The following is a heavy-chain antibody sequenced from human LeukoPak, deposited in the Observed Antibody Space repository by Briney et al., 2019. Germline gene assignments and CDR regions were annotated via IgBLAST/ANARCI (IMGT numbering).Heavy chain of an antibody. D-gene: IGHD2-15*01. CDR3: TRNIDCSGGSCSYYFDF. V-gene: IGHV3-49*04. CDR1: GFTFFDFA. Sequence: GSLRLSFTGSGFTFFDFAMGWGRQAPGKGLGWVGLFRRKVSGETTEYPAPVKVRFSISRDDYKSIAYLQMKSLKPEDTAMYDCTRNIDCSGGSCSYYFDFWGQGTLVTVS. CDR2: FRRKVSGETT. J-gene: IGHJ4*02.